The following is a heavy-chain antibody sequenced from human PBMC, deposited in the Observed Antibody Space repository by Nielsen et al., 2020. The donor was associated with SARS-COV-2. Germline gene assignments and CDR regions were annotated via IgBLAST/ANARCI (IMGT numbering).Heavy chain of an antibody. CDR1: GITFSSYG. J-gene: IGHJ4*02. D-gene: IGHD6-19*01. CDR2: ISYDGSNK. CDR3: ANKQGGSGWAFDY. Sequence: SLNTSCASSGITFSSYGMPLVRQAPGKGLEWVAVISYDGSNKYYADSVKGRFTISRDNSKNTLYLQMNSLRAEDTAVYYCANKQGGSGWAFDYWGQGTLVTVSS. V-gene: IGHV3-30*18.